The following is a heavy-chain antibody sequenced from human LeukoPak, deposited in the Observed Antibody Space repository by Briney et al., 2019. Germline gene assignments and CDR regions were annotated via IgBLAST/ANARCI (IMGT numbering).Heavy chain of an antibody. D-gene: IGHD3-10*01. V-gene: IGHV4-59*12. CDR3: ARERITMVRGVMGYYYYYYMDV. Sequence: SETLSLTCTVSGGSISSYYWSWIRQPPGKGLEWIGYIYYSGSTNYNPSLKSRVTISVDTSKNQFSLKLSSVPAADTAVYYCARERITMVRGVMGYYYYYYMDVWGKGTTVTISS. J-gene: IGHJ6*03. CDR2: IYYSGST. CDR1: GGSISSYY.